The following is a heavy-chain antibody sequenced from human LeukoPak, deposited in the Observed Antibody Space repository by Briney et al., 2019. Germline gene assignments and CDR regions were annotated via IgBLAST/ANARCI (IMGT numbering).Heavy chain of an antibody. Sequence: GESLKISCQASGYIFTNYWIGWVRHMPGKGLEWMGIIYPGDSDTSYSPSFQGQVTISADKSISTAYLQWSSLKASDTAMYYCARRSHYDFWSGLDGDAFDIWGQGTMVTVSS. V-gene: IGHV5-51*01. CDR3: ARRSHYDFWSGLDGDAFDI. CDR1: GYIFTNYW. CDR2: IYPGDSDT. D-gene: IGHD3-3*01. J-gene: IGHJ3*02.